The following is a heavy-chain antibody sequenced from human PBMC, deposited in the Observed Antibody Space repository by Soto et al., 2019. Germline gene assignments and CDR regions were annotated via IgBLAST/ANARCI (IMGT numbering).Heavy chain of an antibody. D-gene: IGHD3-10*01. CDR1: GGSISSYY. Sequence: PSETLSLTCTVSGGSISSYYWSWIRQPPGKGLEWIGYIYYSGSTNYNPSLKSRVTISVDTSKNQFSLKLSSVTAADTAVYYCERRSMVRGEVVLGGVYGYGDSPLEGRVVVGAPSIIDSPNPLQPLPWG. V-gene: IGHV4-59*08. CDR3: ERRSMVRGEVVLGGVYGYGDSPLEGRVVVGAPSIIDSPNPLQPLP. CDR2: IYYSGST. J-gene: IGHJ5*02.